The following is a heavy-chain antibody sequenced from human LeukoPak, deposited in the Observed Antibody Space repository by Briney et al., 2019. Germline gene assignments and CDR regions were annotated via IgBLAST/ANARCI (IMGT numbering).Heavy chain of an antibody. CDR1: GDSVSSNSAA. CDR2: TYYRSKWYN. CDR3: ARDLDVYCSGGSCYPSYYYYYGMDV. J-gene: IGHJ6*02. D-gene: IGHD2-15*01. Sequence: QQSGPGLVKPSQTLSLTCAISGDSVSSNSAAWNWIRQSPSRGLEWLGRTYYRSKWYNVYAVSVKSRITIHPDTSKNQFSLQLNSVTPEDTAVYYCARDLDVYCSGGSCYPSYYYYYGMDVWGQGTTVTVSS. V-gene: IGHV6-1*01.